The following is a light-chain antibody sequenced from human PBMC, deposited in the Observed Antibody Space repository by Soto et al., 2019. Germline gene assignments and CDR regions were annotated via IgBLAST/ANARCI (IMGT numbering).Light chain of an antibody. CDR1: QSISSW. J-gene: IGKJ1*01. CDR2: DAS. CDR3: QQYNSYSPWT. Sequence: DIQMTQSPSTLSASVGDRVTITCRASQSISSWLAWYQQKPGKAPKLLIYDASSLESGVPSRFSGSGSGTELTLTISSLQPDDFATYYCQQYNSYSPWTFGQGTKVKIK. V-gene: IGKV1-5*01.